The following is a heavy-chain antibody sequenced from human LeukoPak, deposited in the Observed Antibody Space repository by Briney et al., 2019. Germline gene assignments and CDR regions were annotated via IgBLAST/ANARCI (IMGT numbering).Heavy chain of an antibody. V-gene: IGHV3-11*01. CDR3: ARVYYGSGSPRHFDY. Sequence: GGSLRLSCAASGFSFSDYYVSWIRQAPGKGLECVSYISSRGTTIYYADSVKGRFTISGDNAKNSLYLQMSSLRAEDTAVYYCARVYYGSGSPRHFDYWGQGTLVTVSS. CDR1: GFSFSDYY. CDR2: ISSRGTTI. D-gene: IGHD3-10*01. J-gene: IGHJ4*02.